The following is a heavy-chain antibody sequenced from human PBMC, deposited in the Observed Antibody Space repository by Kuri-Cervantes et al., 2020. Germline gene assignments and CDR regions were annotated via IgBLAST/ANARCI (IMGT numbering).Heavy chain of an antibody. CDR1: GFTFSSYA. CDR2: ITRSSRII. D-gene: IGHD3-10*01. V-gene: IGHV3-48*02. CDR3: ARDLGRGYGMDV. Sequence: GESLKISCAASGFTFSSYAMHWVRQAPGKGLEWVSYITRSSRIIYYADSVKGRFTISRDNAKNSLYLQMNSLRDEDTAVYYCARDLGRGYGMDVWGQGTTVTVSS. J-gene: IGHJ6*02.